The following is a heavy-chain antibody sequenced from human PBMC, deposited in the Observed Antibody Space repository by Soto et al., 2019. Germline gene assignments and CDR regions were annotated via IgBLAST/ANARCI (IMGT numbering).Heavy chain of an antibody. CDR3: ARDIESVTAKHFFYYYAMDV. J-gene: IGHJ6*02. D-gene: IGHD2-8*01. V-gene: IGHV1-18*01. CDR1: GSTFSNYG. Sequence: ASVKVSCKASGSTFSNYGLNWVRQAPGQGLEWMGWVSANNGHTNYAQNLQGGVSMTTDTSTSTAYMELRGLTFDDAAVYYCARDIESVTAKHFFYYYAMDVWGQGTTVTVSS. CDR2: VSANNGHT.